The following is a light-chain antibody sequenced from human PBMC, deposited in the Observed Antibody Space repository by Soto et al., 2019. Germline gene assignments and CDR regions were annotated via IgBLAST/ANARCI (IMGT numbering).Light chain of an antibody. V-gene: IGKV4-1*01. CDR3: QQFRSFPIT. J-gene: IGKJ5*01. CDR1: QSVLYSPNNKNY. Sequence: VLTQSPESSAVSLGRRATISCKSSQSVLYSPNNKNYLAWYQHKPGQPPKMLIYWASIRESGVPDRFSGSGSGTDFTLTISSLQSEDVAVYYCQQFRSFPITFGQGRLPEV. CDR2: WAS.